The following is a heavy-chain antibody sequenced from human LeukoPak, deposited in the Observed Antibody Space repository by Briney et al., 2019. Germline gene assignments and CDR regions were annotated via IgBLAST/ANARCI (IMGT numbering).Heavy chain of an antibody. D-gene: IGHD3-22*01. CDR1: GFTLSNYW. CDR2: IKQDGSDK. V-gene: IGHV3-7*03. Sequence: GGSLRLSCAASGFTLSNYWMSWVRQAPGKGLEWVAYIKQDGSDKYNVDSVKGRFTISRDNAKNSVYLQMNSLRAEDTAVYYCARGLTGYYDTSGYGDEVTGFDYWGQGTLVTVSS. CDR3: ARGLTGYYDTSGYGDEVTGFDY. J-gene: IGHJ4*02.